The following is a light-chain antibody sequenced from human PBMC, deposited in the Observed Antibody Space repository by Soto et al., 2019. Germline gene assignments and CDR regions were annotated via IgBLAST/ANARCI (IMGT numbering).Light chain of an antibody. V-gene: IGKV2-24*01. CDR1: RSLVASDGNAY. J-gene: IGKJ5*01. Sequence: EIVLTQTPLLSPVTLGQPASISCRSSRSLVASDGNAYLTWLHQRPGQPPRPLIYKVSQRLSGVLDRFSGSGAGTDFTLHICRVEAEDVGTYFCMQATQLRTFGQGTRLEIK. CDR2: KVS. CDR3: MQATQLRT.